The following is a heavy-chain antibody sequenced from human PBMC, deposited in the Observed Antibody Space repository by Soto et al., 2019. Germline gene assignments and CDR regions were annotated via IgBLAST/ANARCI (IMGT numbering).Heavy chain of an antibody. V-gene: IGHV4-31*03. Sequence: QVQLQESGPGLVKPSQTLSLTCTVSGGSISSGGYYWSWIRQHPGKGLEWIGYIYYSGSTYYNPSLESRVTISVDTSKNQFSLMLSSVTAADTAVYYCARADYKNCFDPWGQGTLVTVSS. D-gene: IGHD4-4*01. CDR1: GGSISSGGYY. J-gene: IGHJ5*02. CDR2: IYYSGST. CDR3: ARADYKNCFDP.